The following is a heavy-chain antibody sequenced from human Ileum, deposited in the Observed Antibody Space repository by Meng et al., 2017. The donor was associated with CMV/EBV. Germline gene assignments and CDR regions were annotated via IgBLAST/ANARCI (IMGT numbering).Heavy chain of an antibody. D-gene: IGHD3-16*01. V-gene: IGHV4-39*07. CDR2: IYYSGRT. CDR3: ARVGGDDYVWGSYLVWFDP. J-gene: IGHJ5*02. CDR1: GGSISSSSYY. Sequence: SETLSLTCTVSGGSISSSSYYWGWIRQPPGKGLEWIGSIYYSGRTYYNPSLKSRVTISVDTSKNQFSLKLSSVTAADTAVYYCARVGGDDYVWGSYLVWFDPWGQGTLVTVSS.